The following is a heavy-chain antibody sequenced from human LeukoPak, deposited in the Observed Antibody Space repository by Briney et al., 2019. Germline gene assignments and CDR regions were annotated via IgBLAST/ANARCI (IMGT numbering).Heavy chain of an antibody. V-gene: IGHV5-51*01. CDR2: IYPGDSDT. CDR1: GYSFTSYW. D-gene: IGHD3-10*01. CDR3: ARRHYGHYAMDV. Sequence: GGSLRLSCKGSGYSFTSYWIGWVRQMPGKGLEWMGIIYPGDSDTRYSPSLQGQVTISADKSISTAYLQWSSLKASDTAMYYCARRHYGHYAMDVWGQGTTLTVSS. J-gene: IGHJ6*02.